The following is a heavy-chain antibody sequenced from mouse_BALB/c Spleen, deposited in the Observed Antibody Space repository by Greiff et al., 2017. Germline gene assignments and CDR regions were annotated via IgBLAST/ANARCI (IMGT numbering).Heavy chain of an antibody. V-gene: IGHV14-3*02. Sequence: EVKLVESGAELVKPGASVKLSCTASGFNIKDTYMHWVKQRPEQGLEWIGRIDPANGNTKYDPKFQGKATITADTSSNTAYLQLSSLTSEDTAVYYCAYDGPTLYYAMDYWGQGTSVTVSS. J-gene: IGHJ4*01. CDR2: IDPANGNT. CDR3: AYDGPTLYYAMDY. CDR1: GFNIKDTY. D-gene: IGHD2-3*01.